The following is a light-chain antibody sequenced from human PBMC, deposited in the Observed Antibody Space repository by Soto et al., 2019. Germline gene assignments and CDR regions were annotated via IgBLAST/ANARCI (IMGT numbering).Light chain of an antibody. J-gene: IGLJ1*01. CDR1: SSNIGSNY. V-gene: IGLV1-47*01. CDR2: RNN. Sequence: QSVLTQPPSASGTPGQRVTISCSGSSSNIGSNYVYWYQQLPGTAPKLLIYRNNQRPSGVPDRFSGSKSGTSASLAISGLRSEDEAGYYCAAWDDSVSGRSFGTGTKVTVL. CDR3: AAWDDSVSGRS.